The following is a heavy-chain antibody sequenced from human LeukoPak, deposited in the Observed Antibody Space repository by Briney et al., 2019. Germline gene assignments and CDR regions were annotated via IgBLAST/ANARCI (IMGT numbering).Heavy chain of an antibody. CDR1: GFTFTSYS. CDR3: ARETTVTTFCED. J-gene: IGHJ4*02. CDR2: ISSAGSYI. Sequence: GGSLRLSCVGSGFTFTSYSMTWVRQTPGMGLEWVASISSAGSYIFYRESVKGRFTISREDANNSVYLHMKSLRDEDTAVYYCARETTVTTFCEDWGQGTLVTVSS. D-gene: IGHD4-17*01. V-gene: IGHV3-21*01.